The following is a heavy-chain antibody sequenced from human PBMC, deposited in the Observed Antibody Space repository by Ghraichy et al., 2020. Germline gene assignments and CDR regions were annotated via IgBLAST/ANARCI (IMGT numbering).Heavy chain of an antibody. J-gene: IGHJ4*02. CDR2: ISSSGSTI. V-gene: IGHV3-48*03. CDR1: GFTFSSYE. D-gene: IGHD2-2*01. CDR3: ARAGHDGCACHFDY. Sequence: GGSLRLSCAASGFTFSSYEMNWVRQAPGKGLEWVSYISSSGSTIYYADSVKGRFTISRDNAKNSLYLQMNSLRAEDTAVYYCARAGHDGCACHFDYWGQGTLVTVSS.